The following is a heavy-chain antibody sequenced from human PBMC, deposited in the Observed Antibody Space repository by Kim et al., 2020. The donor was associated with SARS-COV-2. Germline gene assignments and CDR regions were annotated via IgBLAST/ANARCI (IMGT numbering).Heavy chain of an antibody. CDR1: GFTFSSYG. Sequence: GGSLRLSCAASGFTFSSYGMHWVRQAPGKGLEWVAVISYDGSNKYYADSVKGRFTISRDNSKNTLYLQMNSLRAEDTAVYYCAKVKARSGRWLQETYGMDVWGQGTTVTVSS. CDR3: AKVKARSGRWLQETYGMDV. D-gene: IGHD1-26*01. J-gene: IGHJ6*02. CDR2: ISYDGSNK. V-gene: IGHV3-30*18.